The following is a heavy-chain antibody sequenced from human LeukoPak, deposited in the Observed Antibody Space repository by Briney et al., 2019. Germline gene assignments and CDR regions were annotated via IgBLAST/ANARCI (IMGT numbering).Heavy chain of an antibody. CDR3: ARGLRGSINFWSGYYSYYGMDV. D-gene: IGHD3-3*01. CDR2: MNPNSGNT. V-gene: IGHV1-8*01. CDR1: GYTFTSYD. Sequence: ASVKVSCKASGYTFTSYDINWVRQATGQGLEWMGWMNPNSGNTGYAQKFQGRVTMTRNTSISTAYMELSCLRSEDTAVYYCARGLRGSINFWSGYYSYYGMDVWGQGTTVTVSS. J-gene: IGHJ6*02.